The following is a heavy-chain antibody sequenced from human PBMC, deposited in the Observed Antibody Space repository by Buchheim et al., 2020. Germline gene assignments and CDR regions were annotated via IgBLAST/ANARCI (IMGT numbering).Heavy chain of an antibody. CDR3: VRDETYSSGWYAVGL. CDR1: GFTFSIYG. CDR2: ISSDGHNQ. D-gene: IGHD6-19*01. J-gene: IGHJ1*01. V-gene: IGHV3-30*03. Sequence: QVQLVESGGGVVQPVRSLRLSCVGSGFTFSIYGIHWVRRAPGKGLEWVSAISSDGHNQYYVDSVKGRFTISRDDSKNTLYLQMNSLRDEDTAVYYCVRDETYSSGWYAVGLWGQGTL.